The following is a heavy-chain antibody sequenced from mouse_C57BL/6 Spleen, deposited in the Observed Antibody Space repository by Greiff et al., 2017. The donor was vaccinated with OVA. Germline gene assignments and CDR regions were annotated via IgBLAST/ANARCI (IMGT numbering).Heavy chain of an antibody. CDR2: ISSGSSTI. CDR3: ATVVATRSYYAMDY. Sequence: EVHLVESGGGLVKPGGSLKLSCAASGFTFSDYGMHWVRQAPEKGLEWVAYISSGSSTIYYADTVKGRFTISRDNAKNTLFLQMTSLRSEDTAMYYCATVVATRSYYAMDYWGQGTSVTVSS. J-gene: IGHJ4*01. CDR1: GFTFSDYG. V-gene: IGHV5-17*01. D-gene: IGHD1-1*01.